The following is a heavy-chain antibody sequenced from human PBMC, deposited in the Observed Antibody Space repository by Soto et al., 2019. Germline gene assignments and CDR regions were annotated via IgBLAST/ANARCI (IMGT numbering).Heavy chain of an antibody. CDR2: IIPIFGTA. D-gene: IGHD3-22*01. CDR1: GGTFSSYV. Sequence: SVKVSCKASGGTFSSYVISWVRQAPGQGLEWMGGIIPIFGTANYAQKFQGRVTITADESTSTAYMELSSLRSEDTAVYYCASQETTYYYDSSGYYSYWGQGTLVTVSS. V-gene: IGHV1-69*13. CDR3: ASQETTYYYDSSGYYSY. J-gene: IGHJ4*02.